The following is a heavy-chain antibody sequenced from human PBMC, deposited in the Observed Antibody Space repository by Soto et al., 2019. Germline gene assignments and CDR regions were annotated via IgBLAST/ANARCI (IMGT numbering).Heavy chain of an antibody. J-gene: IGHJ6*02. Sequence: GPLRLSCAASGFTFSDYYMSWIRQAPGKGLEWVSYISSSSSYTNYADSVKGRFTISRDNAKNSLYLQMNSLRAEDTAVYYCARDRCSSTSCHRAYYGMDVWGQGTTVTVSS. CDR2: ISSSSSYT. D-gene: IGHD2-2*02. V-gene: IGHV3-11*06. CDR3: ARDRCSSTSCHRAYYGMDV. CDR1: GFTFSDYY.